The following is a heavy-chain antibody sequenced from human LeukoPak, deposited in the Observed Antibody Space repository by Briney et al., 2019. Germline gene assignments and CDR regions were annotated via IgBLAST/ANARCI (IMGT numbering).Heavy chain of an antibody. V-gene: IGHV4-61*02. CDR3: ARDVQGSGSYSDAFDI. Sequence: PSQTLSLTCTVSGGSISSGSYYWSWIRQPAGKGLEWIGRIYTSGSTNYNPSLKSRVTISVDTSKNQFSLKLSSVTAADTAVYYCARDVQGSGSYSDAFDIWGQGTMVTVSS. CDR1: GGSISSGSYY. J-gene: IGHJ3*02. D-gene: IGHD3-10*01. CDR2: IYTSGST.